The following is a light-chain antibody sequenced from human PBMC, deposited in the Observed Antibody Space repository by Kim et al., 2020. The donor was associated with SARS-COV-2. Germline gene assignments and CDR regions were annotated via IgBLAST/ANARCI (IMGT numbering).Light chain of an antibody. CDR3: QQRSNWGT. V-gene: IGKV3-11*01. Sequence: PRDGGPLSCRGNQSVNSYLCWYQQKPGQAPRLLIYDASNRATGIPARFSGSGSGTDFTLTISSLAPEDFAIYYCQQRSNWGTFGGGTKVDIK. CDR1: QSVNSY. J-gene: IGKJ4*01. CDR2: DAS.